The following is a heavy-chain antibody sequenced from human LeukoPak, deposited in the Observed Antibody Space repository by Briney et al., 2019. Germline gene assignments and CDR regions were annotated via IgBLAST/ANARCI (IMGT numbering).Heavy chain of an antibody. CDR1: GYTFTSYA. J-gene: IGHJ4*02. Sequence: ALVKVSCKASGYTFTSYAMHWVRQAPGQRLEWMGWINAGNGNTKYSQKFQGRVTITRDTSASTAYMELSSLRSDDTAVYYCARGDYGGNSEFDYWGQGTLVTVSS. CDR3: ARGDYGGNSEFDY. V-gene: IGHV1-3*01. D-gene: IGHD4-23*01. CDR2: INAGNGNT.